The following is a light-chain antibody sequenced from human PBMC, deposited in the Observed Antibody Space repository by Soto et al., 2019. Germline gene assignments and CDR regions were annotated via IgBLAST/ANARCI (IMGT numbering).Light chain of an antibody. Sequence: EVVLTQSPVTLSLSPGERATLSCRASQSVSSSYLAWYQQKPGQAQRLLIYGASSRATGIPDRFSGSGSGTDLTLTISRLEPEDLAVYYCQQYDTSIWAYTFGPGTKLEIK. V-gene: IGKV3-20*01. CDR3: QQYDTSIWAYT. CDR1: QSVSSSY. J-gene: IGKJ2*01. CDR2: GAS.